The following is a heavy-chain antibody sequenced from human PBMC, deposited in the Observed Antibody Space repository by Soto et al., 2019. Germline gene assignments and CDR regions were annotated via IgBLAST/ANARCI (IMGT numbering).Heavy chain of an antibody. CDR2: VSSDGSNK. Sequence: QVQLVESGGGVVQPGRSLRLSCEASGFTFSNSGMHWVRQAPGKGLDWVAVVSSDGSNKYYADSVKGRFTIYRDDSKNTMFLLLNSLRAVDTAVYYCARGIWHNSGWYLAYWGQGCLVTVSS. V-gene: IGHV3-30*03. CDR3: ARGIWHNSGWYLAY. D-gene: IGHD6-19*01. CDR1: GFTFSNSG. J-gene: IGHJ4*02.